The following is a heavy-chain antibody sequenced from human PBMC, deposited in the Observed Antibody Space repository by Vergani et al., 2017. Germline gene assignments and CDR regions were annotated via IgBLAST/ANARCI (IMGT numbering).Heavy chain of an antibody. V-gene: IGHV3-30*18. CDR2: ISYDGSNK. CDR3: AKDGHAGYGGLDY. CDR1: GFTFSSYG. D-gene: IGHD2-15*01. J-gene: IGHJ4*02. Sequence: QVQLVESGGGVVQPGRSLRLSCAASGFTFSSYGMHWVRQAPGKGLEWVAVISYDGSNKYYADSVKGRFTISRDNSKNTLYLQMNSLRAEDTAVYYCAKDGHAGYGGLDYWGQGTLVTVSS.